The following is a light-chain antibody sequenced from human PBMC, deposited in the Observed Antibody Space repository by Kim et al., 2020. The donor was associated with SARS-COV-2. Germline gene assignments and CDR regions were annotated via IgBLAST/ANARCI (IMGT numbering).Light chain of an antibody. J-gene: IGKJ4*01. V-gene: IGKV1-27*01. CDR1: QDIYNY. Sequence: EIQMTQSPSSLSASIGDRVTVTCRASQDIYNYLAWYQQKPGKVPKLLIYAASALQSEVPSRFSGSGFGTDFTLTISSLQPEDVAIYYCQKYDSAPLTFGGGTRVDIK. CDR2: AAS. CDR3: QKYDSAPLT.